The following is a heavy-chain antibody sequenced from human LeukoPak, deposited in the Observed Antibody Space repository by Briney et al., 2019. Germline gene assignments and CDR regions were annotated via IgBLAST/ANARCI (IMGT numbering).Heavy chain of an antibody. CDR2: IGSSGDRT. CDR3: AASLGYCSSTSCWSDAFDI. V-gene: IGHV3-23*01. D-gene: IGHD2-2*01. Sequence: QPGGSLRLSCAASGFTFNIYAMTWVRQDPGKGLEWVSAIGSSGDRTYYADSVKGRFTISRDNSKNTLYLQMNSLRAEDTAVYYCAASLGYCSSTSCWSDAFDIWGQGTMVTVSS. J-gene: IGHJ3*02. CDR1: GFTFNIYA.